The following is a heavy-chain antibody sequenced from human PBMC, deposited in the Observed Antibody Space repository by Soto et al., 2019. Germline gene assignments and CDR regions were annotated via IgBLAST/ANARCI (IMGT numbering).Heavy chain of an antibody. V-gene: IGHV1-69*01. CDR1: GGTFSSYA. CDR2: IIPIFGTA. CDR3: ARDDSYYDSSAIGAFDI. D-gene: IGHD3-22*01. Sequence: VQLVQSGAEVKKPGSSVKVSCKASGGTFSSYAISWVRQAPGQGLEWMGGIIPIFGTANYAQKFQGRVTITADESTSTAYMELSSLRSEDTAVYYCARDDSYYDSSAIGAFDIWGQGTMVTVSS. J-gene: IGHJ3*02.